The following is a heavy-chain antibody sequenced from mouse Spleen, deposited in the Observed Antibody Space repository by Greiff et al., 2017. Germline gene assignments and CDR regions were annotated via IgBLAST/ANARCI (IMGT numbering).Heavy chain of an antibody. CDR1: GFTFSSYA. V-gene: IGHV5-9-3*01. CDR2: ISSGGSYT. Sequence: EVQGVESGGGLVKPGGSLKLSCAASGFTFSSYAMSWVRQTPEKRLEWVATISSGGSYTYYPDSVKGRFTISRDNAKNTLYLQMSSLRSEDTAMYYCARHASMDYWGQGTSVTVSS. CDR3: ARHASMDY. J-gene: IGHJ4*01.